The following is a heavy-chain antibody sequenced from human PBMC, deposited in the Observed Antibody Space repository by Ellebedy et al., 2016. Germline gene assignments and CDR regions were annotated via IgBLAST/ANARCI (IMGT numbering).Heavy chain of an antibody. V-gene: IGHV3-30-3*01. CDR2: ISYDGSNK. CDR1: GFTFSSYA. Sequence: GESLKISXAASGFTFSSYAMHWVRQAPGKGLEWVAVISYDGSNKYYADSVKGRFTISRDNPKNTLYLQMNSLRAEDTAVYYCASDCSSTSCYYDYWGQGTLVTVSS. J-gene: IGHJ4*02. CDR3: ASDCSSTSCYYDY. D-gene: IGHD2-2*01.